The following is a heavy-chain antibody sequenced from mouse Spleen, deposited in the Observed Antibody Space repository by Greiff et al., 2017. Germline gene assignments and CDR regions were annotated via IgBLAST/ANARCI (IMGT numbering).Heavy chain of an antibody. J-gene: IGHJ3*01. D-gene: IGHD2-3*01. CDR1: GYTFTDYN. CDR2: INPNNGGT. V-gene: IGHV1-18*01. CDR3: AKRGYDGYYAWFAY. Sequence: EVKLMESGPELVKPGASVKIPCKASGYTFTDYNMDWVKQSHGKSLEWIGDINPNNGGTIYNQKFKGKATLTVDKSSSTAYMELRSLTSEDTAVYYCAKRGYDGYYAWFAYWGQGTLVTVSA.